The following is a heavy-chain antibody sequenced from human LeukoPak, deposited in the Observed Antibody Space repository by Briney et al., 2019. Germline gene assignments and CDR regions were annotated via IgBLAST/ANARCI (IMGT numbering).Heavy chain of an antibody. D-gene: IGHD3-10*01. V-gene: IGHV3-23*01. Sequence: PGGSLRLSCAASGFTFSSYAMSWVRQAPGKGLEWVSAISGSGGSTYYADSVKGRFTISRDNAKNSLYLQMNSLRAEDTAVYYCAREQMVRGVRIRAQFDYWGQRTLVTVSS. CDR1: GFTFSSYA. J-gene: IGHJ4*02. CDR3: AREQMVRGVRIRAQFDY. CDR2: ISGSGGST.